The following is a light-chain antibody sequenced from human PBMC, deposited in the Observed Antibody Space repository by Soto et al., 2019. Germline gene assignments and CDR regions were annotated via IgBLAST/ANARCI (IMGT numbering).Light chain of an antibody. J-gene: IGKJ5*01. Sequence: ETVMTQSPGTLSVSPGERATLSCRASQSVSSNVAWYQQTPGQAPRLLIYGASTRATGIPDRFSGSGSGTEFTLTISSLQAEDFVVYYCQQYNNWPPVTFGQGTRLDIK. CDR2: GAS. V-gene: IGKV3-15*01. CDR1: QSVSSN. CDR3: QQYNNWPPVT.